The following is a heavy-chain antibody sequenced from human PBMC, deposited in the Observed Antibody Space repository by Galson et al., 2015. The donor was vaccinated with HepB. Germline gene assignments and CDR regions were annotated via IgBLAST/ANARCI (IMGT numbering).Heavy chain of an antibody. V-gene: IGHV3-23*01. CDR3: AKCSIAAAGTGYYFVY. D-gene: IGHD6-13*01. J-gene: IGHJ4*02. CDR1: GFTFRSYA. CDR2: ISGSGGST. Sequence: SLRLSCAASGFTFRSYAMSWVRRAPGKGLEWVSAISGSGGSTNYADSVKGRFTISRDNSKNTLYLQMNSLRAEDTAVYFCAKCSIAAAGTGYYFVYWGQGTLVTVSP.